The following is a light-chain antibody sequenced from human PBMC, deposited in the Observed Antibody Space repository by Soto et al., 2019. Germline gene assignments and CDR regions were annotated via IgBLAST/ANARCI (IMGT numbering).Light chain of an antibody. CDR3: HQSYSPPRT. V-gene: IGKV1-39*01. CDR2: AAS. Sequence: DIQMTQSPSSLSASVGDRVTITCRASQSISSYLNWYQQKPGKAPKLLIYAASSLQSGVPSRFSGSVSGTDFTLTISSLQPEDFATYYCHQSYSPPRTFGQGTKVDIK. J-gene: IGKJ1*01. CDR1: QSISSY.